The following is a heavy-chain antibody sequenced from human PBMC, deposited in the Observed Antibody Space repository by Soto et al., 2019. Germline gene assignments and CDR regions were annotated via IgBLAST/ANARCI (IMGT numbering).Heavy chain of an antibody. V-gene: IGHV3-30*18. CDR1: GSTFSSYG. J-gene: IGHJ3*02. CDR3: AKALPSSGWSGDAFDI. D-gene: IGHD6-19*01. CDR2: ISYDGSNK. Sequence: QVQLVESGGGVVQPGRSLRLSCAASGSTFSSYGMHWVRQAPGKGLEWVAVISYDGSNKYYADSVKGRFTISRDNSKKSLYLQMNSLRAEDTAVYYCAKALPSSGWSGDAFDIWGQGTMVTVSS.